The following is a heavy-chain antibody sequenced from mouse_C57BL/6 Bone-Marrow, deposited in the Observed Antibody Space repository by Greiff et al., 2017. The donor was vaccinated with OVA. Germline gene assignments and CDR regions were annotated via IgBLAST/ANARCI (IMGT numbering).Heavy chain of an antibody. J-gene: IGHJ3*01. D-gene: IGHD2-2*01. CDR2: ISSGSSTI. V-gene: IGHV5-17*01. CDR1: GFTFSDYG. CDR3: ARGDYYGYDSFAY. Sequence: EVKLMESGGGLVKPGGSLKLSCAASGFTFSDYGMHWVRQAPEKGLEWVAYISSGSSTIYYADTVKGRFTISRDNAKNTLFLQMTSLRSEDTAMYYCARGDYYGYDSFAYWGQGTLVTVSA.